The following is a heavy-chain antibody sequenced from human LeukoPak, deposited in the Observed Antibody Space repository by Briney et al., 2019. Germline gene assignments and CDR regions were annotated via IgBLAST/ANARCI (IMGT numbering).Heavy chain of an antibody. CDR1: GGSIRSSYYY. V-gene: IGHV4-30-2*01. D-gene: IGHD3-16*01. CDR3: ARDSDYDEKYFDY. J-gene: IGHJ4*02. CDR2: IYHSGST. Sequence: SETLSLTCTVSGGSIRSSYYYWSWIRQPPGKGLEWIGYIYHSGSTYYNPSLKSRVTISVDRSKNQFSLKLSSVTAADTAVYYCARDSDYDEKYFDYWGQGTLVTVSS.